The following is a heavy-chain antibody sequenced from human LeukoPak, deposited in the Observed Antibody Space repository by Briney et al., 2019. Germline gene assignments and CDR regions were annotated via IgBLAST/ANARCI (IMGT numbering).Heavy chain of an antibody. D-gene: IGHD1-1*01. Sequence: PSETLSLTCTVSGGSISDYYWSWVRQPPGRGLEWIGSIYYSGSTYYNPSLKSRVTISVDTSKNQFSLKLSSVTAADTAVYYCARRKRLEGLDYWGQGTLVTVSS. CDR3: ARRKRLEGLDY. J-gene: IGHJ4*02. V-gene: IGHV4-59*05. CDR2: IYYSGST. CDR1: GGSISDYY.